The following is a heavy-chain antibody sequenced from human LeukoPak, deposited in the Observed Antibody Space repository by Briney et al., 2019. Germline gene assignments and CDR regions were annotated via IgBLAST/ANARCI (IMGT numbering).Heavy chain of an antibody. V-gene: IGHV4-39*01. Sequence: PSETLSLTCTVSGASISSSTDYWGWIRQPPGKGLEWIANIYYSGSTYYNPSLKSRFTISVDTSKNPFSLKLSSVTAADTAVYYCAIRSAFDYGGQGTLVTVSS. CDR3: AIRSAFDY. CDR1: GASISSSTDY. J-gene: IGHJ4*02. CDR2: IYYSGST.